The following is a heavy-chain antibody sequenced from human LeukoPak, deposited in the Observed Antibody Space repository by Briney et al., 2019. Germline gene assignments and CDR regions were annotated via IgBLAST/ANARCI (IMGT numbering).Heavy chain of an antibody. J-gene: IGHJ3*02. D-gene: IGHD3-16*01. V-gene: IGHV4-59*01. Sequence: SETLSLTCTVAGGSISSYYWSWIRQPPGKGLEWIGYIYYSGSTNYNPSLKSRVTISVDTSKNQFSLKLSSVTAADTSVYYCARHHAYDYVWVSYPRGAFYIWAQGTMVTVPS. CDR1: GGSISSYY. CDR3: ARHHAYDYVWVSYPRGAFYI. CDR2: IYYSGST.